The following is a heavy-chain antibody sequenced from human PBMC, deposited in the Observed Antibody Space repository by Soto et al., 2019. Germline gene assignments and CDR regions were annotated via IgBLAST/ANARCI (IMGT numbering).Heavy chain of an antibody. V-gene: IGHV4-31*03. J-gene: IGHJ3*02. Sequence: QVQLQESGPGLVKPSQTLSLTCTVSGGSISSGGYYWSWIRQHPGRGLEWIGYIYYSGSTYYNPSLKSRVTISVDTSKNQFSLKLSSVTAADTAVYYCASRIQPKVSDDAFDIWGQGTMVTVSS. CDR2: IYYSGST. CDR3: ASRIQPKVSDDAFDI. CDR1: GGSISSGGYY. D-gene: IGHD5-18*01.